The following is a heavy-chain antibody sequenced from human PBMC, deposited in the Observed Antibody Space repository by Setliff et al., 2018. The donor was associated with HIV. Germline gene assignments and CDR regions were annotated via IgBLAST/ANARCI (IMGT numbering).Heavy chain of an antibody. Sequence: SETLSLTCAVSGGSIGTTTYYWGWIRQPPGKRLEWIGSVSQSGSTYYNPSLKSRITISVDRSKNLFSLKLISVTAADQGVYYCARVPVAGANWFDPWGLGTLVTVSS. CDR2: VSQSGST. J-gene: IGHJ5*02. CDR3: ARVPVAGANWFDP. CDR1: GGSIGTTTYY. D-gene: IGHD2-21*01. V-gene: IGHV4-39*01.